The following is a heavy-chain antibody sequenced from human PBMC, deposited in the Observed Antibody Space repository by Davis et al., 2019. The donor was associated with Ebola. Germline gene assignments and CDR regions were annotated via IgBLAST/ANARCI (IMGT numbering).Heavy chain of an antibody. J-gene: IGHJ5*02. D-gene: IGHD6-19*01. CDR2: ISAYNGNT. CDR3: ARGKTVAGTRGLSWFDP. Sequence: ASVKVSCKASGYTFTSYGISWVRQAPGQGLEWMGWISAYNGNTNYAQKLQGRVTMTTDTSTSTAYMELRSLRSEDTAVFYCARGKTVAGTRGLSWFDPWGPGTLVTVSS. CDR1: GYTFTSYG. V-gene: IGHV1-18*01.